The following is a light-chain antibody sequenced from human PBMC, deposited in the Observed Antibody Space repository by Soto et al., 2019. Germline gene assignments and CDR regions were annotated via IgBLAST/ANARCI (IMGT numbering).Light chain of an antibody. Sequence: ALSHAPGTLYLNPGERATLSCRASQTVRNNYLAWYQQKPGQAPRLLIYDASSRATGIPDRFSGGGSGTDFTLSICRLEPEEFAVYYCHLFSSYLLTFGGGTKVDIK. CDR3: HLFSSYLLT. CDR1: QTVRNNY. J-gene: IGKJ4*01. V-gene: IGKV3-20*01. CDR2: DAS.